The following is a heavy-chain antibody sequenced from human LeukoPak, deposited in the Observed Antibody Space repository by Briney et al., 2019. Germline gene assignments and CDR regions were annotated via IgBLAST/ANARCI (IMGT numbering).Heavy chain of an antibody. Sequence: PGRSLRLSCAASGYNFDDYAMHWVRQGPGKGLEWVASISSDESNTSYADSVKGRFTISRDNAKNTLYLQMNSLRAEDTAVYYCAKGNSGRSGYDLMHYWGQGTLVTVSS. CDR2: ISSDESNT. CDR1: GYNFDDYA. V-gene: IGHV3-9*01. CDR3: AKGNSGRSGYDLMHY. J-gene: IGHJ4*02. D-gene: IGHD5-12*01.